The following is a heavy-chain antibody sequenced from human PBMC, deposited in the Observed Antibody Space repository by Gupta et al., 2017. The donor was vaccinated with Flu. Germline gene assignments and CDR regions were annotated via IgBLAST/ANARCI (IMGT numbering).Heavy chain of an antibody. J-gene: IGHJ3*01. CDR2: IHHGTP. V-gene: IGHV4-30-2*01. Sequence: QLQLQESGSGLVKPSQTLSLTCAISGGSISTRGYSWNWIRQPPGKGLEWIGNIHHGTPYYSSSLKSRIAISMDGSKNQFSLELSSVTAADTAVYFCAREESGVGAFDVWGQGTLVSVSS. CDR1: GGSISTRGYS. CDR3: AREESGVGAFDV. D-gene: IGHD1-26*01.